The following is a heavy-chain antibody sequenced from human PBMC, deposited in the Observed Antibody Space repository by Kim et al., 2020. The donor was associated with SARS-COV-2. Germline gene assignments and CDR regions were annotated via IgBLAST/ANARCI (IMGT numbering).Heavy chain of an antibody. J-gene: IGHJ6*02. CDR3: ASQELRLLEWFDYGMDV. V-gene: IGHV1-3*01. D-gene: IGHD3-3*01. Sequence: ASVKVSCKASGYTFTSYAMHWVRQAPGQRLEWMGWINAGNGNTKYSQKFQGRVTITRDTSTSTAYMELSSLRSDDTAVYYCASQELRLLEWFDYGMDVWGQGTTVTVSS. CDR2: INAGNGNT. CDR1: GYTFTSYA.